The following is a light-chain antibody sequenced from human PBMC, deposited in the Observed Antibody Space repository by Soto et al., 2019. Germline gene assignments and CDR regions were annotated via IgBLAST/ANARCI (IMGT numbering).Light chain of an antibody. Sequence: DIKMTQSPSTLSASVGDRVTITCRASQTISSWLAWYQQKPGKAPNLLIYDASTLERGVPSRFSGTGSGTEFTLTIDRLQPDDFATYYCQQYHTSSITFGQGTRLEIK. CDR2: DAS. CDR3: QQYHTSSIT. CDR1: QTISSW. V-gene: IGKV1-5*01. J-gene: IGKJ5*01.